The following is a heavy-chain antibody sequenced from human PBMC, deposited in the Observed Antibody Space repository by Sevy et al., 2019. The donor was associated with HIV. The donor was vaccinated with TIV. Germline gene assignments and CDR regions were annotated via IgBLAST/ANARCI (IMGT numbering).Heavy chain of an antibody. CDR3: ARPADYDDSSGSLD. CDR1: GYTYTRHW. V-gene: IGHV5-51*01. CDR2: IYPGDSDP. J-gene: IGHJ4*02. Sequence: ASVKVSCKGSGYTYTRHWIGWVRQMPWKGLEWIGLIYPGDSDPRYSPRYSPSFQGQVTISSDKSSTTAYLQWSSLKASDTAIYYCARPADYDDSSGSLDWGQGTLVTVSS. D-gene: IGHD3-22*01.